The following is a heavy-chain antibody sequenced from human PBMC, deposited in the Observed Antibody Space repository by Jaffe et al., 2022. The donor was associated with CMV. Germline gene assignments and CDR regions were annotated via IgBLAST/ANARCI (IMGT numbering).Heavy chain of an antibody. CDR1: GYTFTTYW. CDR2: IYPGDFDI. CDR3: ASATGWNYAFDS. V-gene: IGHV5-51*01. Sequence: EVQLVQSRAEVKKAGESLKISCKGSGYTFTTYWIGWVRQMPGKGLEWMGIIYPGDFDIKYSPSFEGQVTISADKSVSTVYLQWSSLKASDTAIYYCASATGWNYAFDSWGQGTLVTVSS. J-gene: IGHJ4*02. D-gene: IGHD1-7*01.